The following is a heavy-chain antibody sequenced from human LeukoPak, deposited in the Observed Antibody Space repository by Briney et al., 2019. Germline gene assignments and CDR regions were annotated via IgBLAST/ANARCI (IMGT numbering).Heavy chain of an antibody. D-gene: IGHD6-19*01. CDR1: GFTFSSYG. CDR2: ISGSGGST. V-gene: IGHV3-23*01. J-gene: IGHJ4*02. CDR3: ATYTGYSSGWSPY. Sequence: GGSLRLSCAASGFTFSSYGMSWVRQAPGRGLEWVSAISGSGGSTYYADSVKGRFPLSRDNSKNTLYLQMNSLRAEDTAVYYCATYTGYSSGWSPYWGQGTLVTVSS.